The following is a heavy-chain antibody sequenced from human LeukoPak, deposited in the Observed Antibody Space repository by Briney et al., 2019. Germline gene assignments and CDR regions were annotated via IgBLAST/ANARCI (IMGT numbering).Heavy chain of an antibody. Sequence: GGPLRLSCAASGFTFSSYSMTWVRQAPGKGLEWVSYISSSIYYADSVKGRFTISRDNSKNTLYLQMNSLRAEDTALYFCARDRRYCSGGSCYFDYFFDYWGQGTLVTVSS. V-gene: IGHV3-48*01. J-gene: IGHJ4*02. CDR1: GFTFSSYS. CDR2: ISSSI. D-gene: IGHD2-15*01. CDR3: ARDRRYCSGGSCYFDYFFDY.